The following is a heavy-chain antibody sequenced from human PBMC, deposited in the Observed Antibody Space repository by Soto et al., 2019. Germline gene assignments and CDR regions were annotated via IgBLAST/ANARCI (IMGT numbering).Heavy chain of an antibody. Sequence: EVQLLQSGGGLVQPGGSLRLSCAASGFKFSNFAMRWIRQAPGKGLEWVSGINGGGGHTDYADSVKGRFTISRDNSKNTLYLQMSSLRAEDTAVYYWAEAHWVYSSTWFFFDHWGQGTLVTVSS. V-gene: IGHV3-23*01. D-gene: IGHD2-2*01. J-gene: IGHJ4*02. CDR2: INGGGGHT. CDR3: AEAHWVYSSTWFFFDH. CDR1: GFKFSNFA.